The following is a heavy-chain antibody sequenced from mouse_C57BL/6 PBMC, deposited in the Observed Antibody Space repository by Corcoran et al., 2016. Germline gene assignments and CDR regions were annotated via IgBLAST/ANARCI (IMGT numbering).Heavy chain of an antibody. J-gene: IGHJ4*01. CDR2: ILPGSGST. V-gene: IGHV1-9*01. CDR1: GYTFTGYW. Sequence: QVQLQQSGAELMKPGASVKLSCKATGYTFTGYWIEWVKQRPGHGLEWIGEILPGSGSTNYNEKFKGKATFTADTSSNTAYMQLSSLTTEDSAIYYCARALHYYGSSPYYAMDYWGQGTSVTVSS. D-gene: IGHD1-1*01. CDR3: ARALHYYGSSPYYAMDY.